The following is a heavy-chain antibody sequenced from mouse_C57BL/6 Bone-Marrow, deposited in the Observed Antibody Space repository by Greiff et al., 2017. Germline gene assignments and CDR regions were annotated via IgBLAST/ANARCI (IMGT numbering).Heavy chain of an antibody. CDR3: AREGGYYFDY. CDR1: GYSITSGYD. J-gene: IGHJ2*01. Sequence: EVQLQESGPGMVKPSQSLSLTCTVTGYSITSGYDWHWIRHFPGNKLEWMGYISYSGSTNYNPSLKSRISITHDTSKNHFFLKLNSVTTEETATYYCAREGGYYFDYWGQGTTLTVSS. V-gene: IGHV3-1*01. CDR2: ISYSGST.